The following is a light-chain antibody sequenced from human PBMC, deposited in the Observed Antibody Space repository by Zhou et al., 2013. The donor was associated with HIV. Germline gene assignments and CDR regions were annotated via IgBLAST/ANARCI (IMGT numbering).Light chain of an antibody. CDR3: TSYTSSSTYV. CDR2: DVS. V-gene: IGLV2-14*01. CDR1: SSDVGGYNF. J-gene: IGLJ1*01. Sequence: QSALTQPASVSGSPGQSVTLSCTGTSSDVGGYNFVSWYQQDPGKAPKLMIYDVSKRPSGVSNRFSGSKSGNTASLTISGLQAEDEADYYCTSYTSSSTYVFGTGTKVTVL.